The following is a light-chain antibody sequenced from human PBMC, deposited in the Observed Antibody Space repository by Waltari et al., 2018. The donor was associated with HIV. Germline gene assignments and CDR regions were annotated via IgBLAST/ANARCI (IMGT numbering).Light chain of an antibody. CDR1: SSDVGGYNA. CDR2: EVS. V-gene: IGLV2-14*01. J-gene: IGLJ2*01. CDR3: SSYTSSDTVV. Sequence: QSALTQPASVSGSPGQSISISCTGTSSDVGGYNAVSWYQQHPAKAPNLVILEVSNRPSGVSNRFSGSKSGNRASLTTSGLQAEDEAYYYCSSYTSSDTVVFGGGTKVTVL.